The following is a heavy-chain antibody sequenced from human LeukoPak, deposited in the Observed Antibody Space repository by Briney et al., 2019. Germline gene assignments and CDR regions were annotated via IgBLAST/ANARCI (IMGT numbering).Heavy chain of an antibody. Sequence: GGSLRLSCAASGFTFSSFAMSWVRQAPGKGLEWVSAISASGGSTYYADSVKGRFTISRDNSKNTLYLQMNSLRAEDTAVYYCAKRLSYSSSWYYFDYWGQGTLVTVSS. V-gene: IGHV3-23*01. CDR2: ISASGGST. J-gene: IGHJ4*02. D-gene: IGHD6-13*01. CDR1: GFTFSSFA. CDR3: AKRLSYSSSWYYFDY.